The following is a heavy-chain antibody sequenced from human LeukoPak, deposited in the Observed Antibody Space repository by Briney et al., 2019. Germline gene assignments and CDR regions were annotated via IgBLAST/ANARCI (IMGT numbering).Heavy chain of an antibody. CDR3: AGVVPAAPDAYYYYYMDV. D-gene: IGHD2-2*01. CDR2: IIPILGIA. V-gene: IGHV1-69*02. J-gene: IGHJ6*03. CDR1: GGTFSSYT. Sequence: SVKVSCKASGGTFSSYTISWVRQAPGQGLEWMGRIIPILGIANYAQKFQGRVTITADKSTSTAYMELSSLRSEDTAVYYCAGVVPAAPDAYYYYYMDVWGKGTTVTASS.